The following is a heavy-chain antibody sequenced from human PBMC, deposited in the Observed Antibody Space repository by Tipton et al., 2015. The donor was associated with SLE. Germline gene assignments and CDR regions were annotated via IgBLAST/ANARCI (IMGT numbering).Heavy chain of an antibody. D-gene: IGHD1-14*01. V-gene: IGHV3-74*01. CDR1: GFTFTNYW. J-gene: IGHJ4*02. Sequence: PLRLSCAASGFTFTNYWIHWVRQVPGKGLEWVSRVNNDGSNGNYADSVKGRFTISRDNAKNTVYLQMDTLRAEDTAVYFCGLYGVGSIIVDYWGEGTLVTVSS. CDR2: VNNDGSNG. CDR3: GLYGVGSIIVDY.